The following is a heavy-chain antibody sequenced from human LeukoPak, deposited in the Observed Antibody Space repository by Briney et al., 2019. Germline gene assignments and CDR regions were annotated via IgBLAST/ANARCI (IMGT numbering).Heavy chain of an antibody. CDR1: GFTFSDYY. V-gene: IGHV3-11*04. Sequence: GSLRLSCAASGFTFSDYYMSWIRQAPGKGLEWVSYISSSGSTIYYADSVKGRFTISRDNAKSSLYLQMNSLRAEDTAVYYCARDAYYDSSGYLKYWGQGTLVTVSS. D-gene: IGHD3-22*01. CDR3: ARDAYYDSSGYLKY. J-gene: IGHJ4*02. CDR2: ISSSGSTI.